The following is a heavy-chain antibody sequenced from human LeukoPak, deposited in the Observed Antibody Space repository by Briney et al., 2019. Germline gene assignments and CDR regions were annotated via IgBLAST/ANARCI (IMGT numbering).Heavy chain of an antibody. CDR1: GYTFTGYY. D-gene: IGHD4-17*01. J-gene: IGHJ5*02. Sequence: GASVKVSCKASGYTFTGYYMHWVRQAPGQGLEWMGWINPNSGGTNYAQKSQGRVTMTRDTSISTAYMELSRLRPDDTAVYYCARGASGVYTVTTSWFDPWGQGTLVTVSS. CDR2: INPNSGGT. CDR3: ARGASGVYTVTTSWFDP. V-gene: IGHV1-2*02.